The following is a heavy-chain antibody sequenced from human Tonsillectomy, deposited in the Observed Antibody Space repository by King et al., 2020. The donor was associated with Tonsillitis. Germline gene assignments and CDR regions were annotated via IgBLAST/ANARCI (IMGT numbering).Heavy chain of an antibody. J-gene: IGHJ4*02. CDR1: GFSLTTRGMT. CDR3: ARSDVVVLPRVLDPLVGFDN. CDR2: FYWDDDK. D-gene: IGHD2-15*01. V-gene: IGHV2-5*02. Sequence: ITLKESAPTLVKPTQTLTLTCTFSGFSLTTRGMTVGWIRQPPGKALEWLAIFYWDDDKRYRPSLKSRLTITKGTSKNQVVLTMTNMGPADTATYYCARSDVVVLPRVLDPLVGFDNWGQGTLVTVSS.